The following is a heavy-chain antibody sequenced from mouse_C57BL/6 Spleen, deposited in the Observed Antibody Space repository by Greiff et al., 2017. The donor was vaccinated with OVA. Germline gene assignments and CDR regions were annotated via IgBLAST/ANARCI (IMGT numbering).Heavy chain of an antibody. V-gene: IGHV5-12*01. CDR1: GFAFSDYY. CDR2: ISNGGGST. Sequence: VQLKESGGGLVQPGGSLKLSCAASGFAFSDYYMYWVRQTPEKRLEWVAYISNGGGSTYYPDTVKGRFTISRDNAKNTLYLQMSRLKSEDTAMYYCAIITTVGGYFDVWGTGTTVTVSS. CDR3: AIITTVGGYFDV. D-gene: IGHD1-1*01. J-gene: IGHJ1*03.